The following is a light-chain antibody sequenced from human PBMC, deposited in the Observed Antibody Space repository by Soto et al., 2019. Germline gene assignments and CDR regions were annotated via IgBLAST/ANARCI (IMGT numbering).Light chain of an antibody. CDR3: SSYTSSSTLG. CDR2: EVS. V-gene: IGLV2-18*02. J-gene: IGLJ2*01. Sequence: QSALNQPPSVSGSPGQSVTISCTGTSSDVGSYNRVSWYQQHPVTAPKLMIYEVSNRPSGVPDRFSGSKSGNTASLTIAGVQAEDEADYDCSSYTSSSTLGFGGGTKLTVL. CDR1: SSDVGSYNR.